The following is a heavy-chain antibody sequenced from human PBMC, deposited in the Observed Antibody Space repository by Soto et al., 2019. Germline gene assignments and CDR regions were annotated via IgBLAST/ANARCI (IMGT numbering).Heavy chain of an antibody. J-gene: IGHJ6*02. CDR2: INHSGST. CDR3: ARGERRVYYYGMDV. CDR1: GGAFSGYY. Sequence: SEPLSLTCAVYGGAFSGYYLSWIRQPPGKGLEWIGEINHSGSTNYNPSLKSRVTISVDTSKNQFSLKLSSVTAADTAVYYCARGERRVYYYGMDVWGQGTTVT. D-gene: IGHD1-1*01. V-gene: IGHV4-34*01.